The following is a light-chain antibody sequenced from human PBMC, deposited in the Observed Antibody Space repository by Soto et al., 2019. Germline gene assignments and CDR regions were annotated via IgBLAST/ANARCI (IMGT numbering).Light chain of an antibody. Sequence: DIQMTQSPSTLSASVGDRVTITCRASQSISSWLAWYQQKPGKAPKPLIYKASSLESGVPSRFSGSGSGTEFTLTISSLQPDDFATYYCQQYSSYSSWTFGQGTKVEVK. J-gene: IGKJ1*01. CDR3: QQYSSYSSWT. V-gene: IGKV1-5*03. CDR1: QSISSW. CDR2: KAS.